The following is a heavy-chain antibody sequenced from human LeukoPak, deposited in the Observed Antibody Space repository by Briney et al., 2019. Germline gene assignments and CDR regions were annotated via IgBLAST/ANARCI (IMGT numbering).Heavy chain of an antibody. V-gene: IGHV4-38-2*02. J-gene: IGHJ4*02. CDR1: GYSISSGYY. Sequence: SETLSLTCTVSGYSISSGYYWGWIRPPPGKGLEWIGSIYHSGSTYYNPSLKSRVTISVDTSKNQISLKLSSVTAADTALYYCARVWADSGSYYDDRGAFDYWGQGTLVTVSS. CDR3: ARVWADSGSYYDDRGAFDY. CDR2: IYHSGST. D-gene: IGHD1-26*01.